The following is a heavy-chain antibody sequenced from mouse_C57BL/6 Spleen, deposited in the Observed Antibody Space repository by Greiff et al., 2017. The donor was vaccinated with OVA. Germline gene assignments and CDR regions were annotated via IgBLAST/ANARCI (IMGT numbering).Heavy chain of an antibody. V-gene: IGHV7-1*01. D-gene: IGHD2-1*01. CDR1: GFTFSDFY. CDR3: AGDGNPYAMDY. Sequence: DVHLVESGGGLVQSGRSLRLSCATSGFTFSDFYMEWVRQAPGKGLEWIAASRNKANDYTTEYSASVKGRFIVSRDTSQSILYLQMNALRAEDTAIYYCAGDGNPYAMDYWGQGTSVTVSS. CDR2: SRNKANDYTT. J-gene: IGHJ4*01.